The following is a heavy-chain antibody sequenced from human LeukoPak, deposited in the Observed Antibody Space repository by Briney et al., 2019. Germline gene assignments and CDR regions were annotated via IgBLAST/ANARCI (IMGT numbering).Heavy chain of an antibody. CDR1: GGTFSSYA. V-gene: IGHV1-69*05. Sequence: SVKVSCKAYGGTFSSYAISWVRQAPGQGLEWMGRIIPIFGTANYAQKFQGRVTITTDESTSTAYMELSSLRSEDTAVYYCASTHSSGWYDDWFDPWGQGTLVTVSS. CDR2: IIPIFGTA. CDR3: ASTHSSGWYDDWFDP. J-gene: IGHJ5*02. D-gene: IGHD6-19*01.